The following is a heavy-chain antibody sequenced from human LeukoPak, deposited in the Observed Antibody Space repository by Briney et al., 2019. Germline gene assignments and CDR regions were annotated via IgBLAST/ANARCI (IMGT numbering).Heavy chain of an antibody. Sequence: PGGSLRLSCAASGFTFSSYWMTWVRQAPGKGLEWVANIKQDGSEIYYVDSVKGRFTISRDNAQNSLYLQMNSLRAEDTAVYYCARSPRALTDYWGQGTLVTVSS. CDR2: IKQDGSEI. CDR3: ARSPRALTDY. CDR1: GFTFSSYW. V-gene: IGHV3-7*01. J-gene: IGHJ4*02. D-gene: IGHD1-26*01.